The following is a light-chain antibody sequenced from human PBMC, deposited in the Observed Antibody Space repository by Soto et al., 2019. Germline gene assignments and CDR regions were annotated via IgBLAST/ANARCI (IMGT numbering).Light chain of an antibody. Sequence: QSVLTQPPSASATPGQRVTISCSGTRSNIGPNAVNWYQQLPGTAPRLLIYNNNQRPSGVPDRISGSKSGTSASLAISGLQSDDEATYFCAAWADSLNVLYVFGTGTKLTVL. J-gene: IGLJ1*01. CDR2: NNN. CDR1: RSNIGPNA. V-gene: IGLV1-44*01. CDR3: AAWADSLNVLYV.